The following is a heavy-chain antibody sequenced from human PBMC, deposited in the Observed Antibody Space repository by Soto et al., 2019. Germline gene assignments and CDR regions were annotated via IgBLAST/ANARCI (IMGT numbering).Heavy chain of an antibody. CDR3: ARDSKGLWFGELLHAFDI. CDR1: GYTFTSYC. D-gene: IGHD3-10*01. CDR2: ISDYNGNT. V-gene: IGHV1-18*01. Sequence: AAVNVSCKASGYTFTSYCISWVRQAPGQGGEGMGWISDYNGNTNYAQKLQGRVTMTTDTSTSTAYMELRSLRSDDTAVYYCARDSKGLWFGELLHAFDIWGQGTMVTVSS. J-gene: IGHJ3*02.